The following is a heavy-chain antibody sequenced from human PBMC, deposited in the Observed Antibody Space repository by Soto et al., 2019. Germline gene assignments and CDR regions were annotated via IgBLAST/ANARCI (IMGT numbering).Heavy chain of an antibody. Sequence: QVQLVESGGGVVQPGRSLRLSCAASGFTFSSYAVHWVLQAPGKGLEWVAVISYDGSNKYYADSVKGRFTISRDNSKKTLYLQMNSLRAEDTAVYYCVRVHVGSGYSVDYWGQGTLVTVSS. J-gene: IGHJ4*02. CDR1: GFTFSSYA. CDR2: ISYDGSNK. D-gene: IGHD3-22*01. CDR3: VRVHVGSGYSVDY. V-gene: IGHV3-30-3*01.